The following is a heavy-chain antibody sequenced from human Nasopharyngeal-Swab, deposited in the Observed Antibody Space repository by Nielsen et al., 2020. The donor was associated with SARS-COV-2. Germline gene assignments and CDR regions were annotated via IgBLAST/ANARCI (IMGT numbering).Heavy chain of an antibody. CDR3: ARNSDASSSCWENWFDP. V-gene: IGHV3-21*01. Sequence: GESLKISCAASGFTFSSYSMNWVRQAPGKGLEWVSSISSSSSYIYYADSVKGRFTISRDNAKNSLYLQMNSLRAEDTAVYYCARNSDASSSCWENWFDPWGQGTLVTVSS. CDR2: ISSSSSYI. CDR1: GFTFSSYS. D-gene: IGHD6-13*01. J-gene: IGHJ5*02.